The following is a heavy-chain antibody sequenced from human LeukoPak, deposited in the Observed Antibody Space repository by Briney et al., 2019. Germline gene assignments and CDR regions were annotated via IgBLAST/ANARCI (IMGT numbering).Heavy chain of an antibody. J-gene: IGHJ4*02. CDR2: IYPRDSDT. CDR1: GYKFTNYW. D-gene: IGHD6-25*01. CDR3: ARLLAAPYYINF. Sequence: GESLKIYCKGSGYKFTNYWIAWVRQMPGQGLEWLGIIYPRDSDTRYSPSLQGQVSISVDTSIDTAYLQWSSVKASDTAMYYCARLLAAPYYINFWGQGTLVTVSS. V-gene: IGHV5-51*01.